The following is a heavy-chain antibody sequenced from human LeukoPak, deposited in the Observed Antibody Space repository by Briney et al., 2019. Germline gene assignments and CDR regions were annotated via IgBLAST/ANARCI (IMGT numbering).Heavy chain of an antibody. CDR3: AKTRGYSGYEARDY. V-gene: IGHV3-23*01. CDR1: GFTFSSYG. J-gene: IGHJ4*02. CDR2: ISGSGGST. Sequence: GGSLRLSCAASGFTFSSYGMSWVRQAPGKGLEWVSAISGSGGSTYYADSVKGRFTISRDNSKNTLYLQMNSLRAEDTAVYYCAKTRGYSGYEARDYWGQGTLVTVSS. D-gene: IGHD5-12*01.